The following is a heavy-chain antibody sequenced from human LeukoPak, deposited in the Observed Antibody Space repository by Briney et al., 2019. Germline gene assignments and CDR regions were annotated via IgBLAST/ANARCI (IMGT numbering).Heavy chain of an antibody. CDR1: GYTFTGYY. V-gene: IGHV1-2*02. D-gene: IGHD3-22*01. J-gene: IGHJ1*01. Sequence: ASVKVSCKASGYTFTGYYMHWVRQAPGQGLEWMGWINPNSGGTNYAQKLQGRVTMTTDTSTSTAYMELRSLRSDDTAVYYCARDWGTYYYDSSGYPEYFQHWGQGTLVTVSS. CDR2: INPNSGGT. CDR3: ARDWGTYYYDSSGYPEYFQH.